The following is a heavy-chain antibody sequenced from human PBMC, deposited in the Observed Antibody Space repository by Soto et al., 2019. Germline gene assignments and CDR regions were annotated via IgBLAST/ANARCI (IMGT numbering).Heavy chain of an antibody. J-gene: IGHJ6*03. V-gene: IGHV1-18*01. CDR2: ISAYNGNT. Sequence: ASVKVSCKASGYTFTSYGISWVRQAPGQGLEWMGWISAYNGNTNYAQKLQGRVTMTTDTSTSTAYMELRSLRSDDTAVYYCAREGLCSSTSCTYYYYMDVWGKWTTVTVSS. CDR1: GYTFTSYG. D-gene: IGHD2-2*01. CDR3: AREGLCSSTSCTYYYYMDV.